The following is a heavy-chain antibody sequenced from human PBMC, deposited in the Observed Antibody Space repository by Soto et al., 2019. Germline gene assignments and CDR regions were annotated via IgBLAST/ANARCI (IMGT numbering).Heavy chain of an antibody. CDR3: ARDTGIAVFDY. CDR2: IVVGSGNT. D-gene: IGHD1-1*01. CDR1: GGPLRSYS. V-gene: IGHV1-69*06. Sequence: EGSLQTSGGPLRSYSISWGGQAPGQGLEWMGGIVVGSGNTNYAQKFQGRVTITADKSTSTAYMELSSLRSEDTAVYYCARDTGIAVFDYWGQGTLVTVSS. J-gene: IGHJ4*02.